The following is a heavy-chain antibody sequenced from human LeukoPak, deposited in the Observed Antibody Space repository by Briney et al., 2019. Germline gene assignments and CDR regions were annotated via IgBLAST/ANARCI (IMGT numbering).Heavy chain of an antibody. CDR1: GFTFSSYG. Sequence: GGSLRLSCAASGFTFSSYGMHWVRQAPGKGLEWVAFIRYDGSNKYYADSVKGRFTISRDNSKNTLYLQMNSLRAEDTAVYYCARFSSSWGSVSYFDYWGQGTLVTVSS. D-gene: IGHD6-13*01. V-gene: IGHV3-30*02. J-gene: IGHJ4*02. CDR2: IRYDGSNK. CDR3: ARFSSSWGSVSYFDY.